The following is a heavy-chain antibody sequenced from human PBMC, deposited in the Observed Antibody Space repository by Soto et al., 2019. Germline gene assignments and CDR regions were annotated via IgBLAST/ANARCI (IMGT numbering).Heavy chain of an antibody. Sequence: SETLSLTCAVYGGSFSGYYWSWIRQPPGKGLEWIGEINHSGSTNYNPSLKSRVTISVDTSKNQFSLKLSSVTAADTAVYYCARGLDSSGWYRNYYGMDVWGQGTTVTVYS. CDR1: GGSFSGYY. J-gene: IGHJ6*02. CDR3: ARGLDSSGWYRNYYGMDV. V-gene: IGHV4-34*01. CDR2: INHSGST. D-gene: IGHD6-19*01.